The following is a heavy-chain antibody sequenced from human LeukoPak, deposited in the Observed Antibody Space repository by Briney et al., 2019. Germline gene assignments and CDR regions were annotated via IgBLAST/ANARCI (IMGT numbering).Heavy chain of an antibody. D-gene: IGHD2-2*01. J-gene: IGHJ4*02. CDR1: GFTFSSYS. CDR2: ISSSSSYI. CDR3: ARDVTVGERVPAAIFVY. Sequence: GGSLRLSCAASGFTFSSYSMNWVRQAPGKGLEWVSSISSSSSYIYYADSVKGRFTIPRDNAKNSLYLQMNSLRAEDTAVYYCARDVTVGERVPAAIFVYWGQGTLVTVSS. V-gene: IGHV3-21*01.